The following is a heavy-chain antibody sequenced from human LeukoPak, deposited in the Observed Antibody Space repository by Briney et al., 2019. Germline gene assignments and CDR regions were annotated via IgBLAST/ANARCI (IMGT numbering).Heavy chain of an antibody. J-gene: IGHJ4*02. CDR3: AKAVWWLLPDY. Sequence: GGSLRLSCAASGFTFDDHAMHWVRQAPGKGLEWVSLITVDGDTAYYADSVKGRFTISRDNSKNSLYLQMNSLRTEDTALYYCAKAVWWLLPDYWGQGTLVTVSS. V-gene: IGHV3-43*02. D-gene: IGHD1-26*01. CDR1: GFTFDDHA. CDR2: ITVDGDTA.